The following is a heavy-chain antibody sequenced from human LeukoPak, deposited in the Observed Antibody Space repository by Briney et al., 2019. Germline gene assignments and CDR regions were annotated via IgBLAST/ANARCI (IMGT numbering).Heavy chain of an antibody. V-gene: IGHV4-31*03. D-gene: IGHD3-22*01. CDR2: IYYSENT. CDR3: ARGHSHYYDNSGYVYFDY. Sequence: PSETLSLTCTVSGDSISSSSYYWGWIRQYPGKGLEWIGYIYYSENTYYNPSLKSRVTISVDTSKNQFSLKLSSVTAADTAVYYCARGHSHYYDNSGYVYFDYWGQGTLVTVSS. J-gene: IGHJ4*02. CDR1: GDSISSSSYY.